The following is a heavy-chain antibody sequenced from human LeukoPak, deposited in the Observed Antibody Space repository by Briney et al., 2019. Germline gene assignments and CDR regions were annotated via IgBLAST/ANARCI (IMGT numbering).Heavy chain of an antibody. D-gene: IGHD4-23*01. CDR3: AKDPGGNPASI. V-gene: IGHV4-39*07. J-gene: IGHJ3*02. CDR2: IYYSGST. Sequence: SETLSLTCTVSGGSISSSSYYWGWIRQPPGKGLEWIGSIYYSGSTYYNPSLKSRVTISVDTSKNQFSLKLSSVTAADTAVYYCAKDPGGNPASIWGQGTMVTVSS. CDR1: GGSISSSSYY.